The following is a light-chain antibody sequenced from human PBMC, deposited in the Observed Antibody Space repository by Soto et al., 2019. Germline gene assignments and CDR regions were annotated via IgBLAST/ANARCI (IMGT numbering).Light chain of an antibody. CDR2: GAS. V-gene: IGKV3-15*01. J-gene: IGKJ5*01. CDR3: QQYNNWPPVT. Sequence: ETVMTQSPAALSVSPGERATLSCRASQSVSSNVAWYQQTPGQAPRLLIYGASTRAAGIPDRFSGSGSGTEFTVTISSLQSEALAVYYCQQYNNWPPVTFGQGTRLDIK. CDR1: QSVSSN.